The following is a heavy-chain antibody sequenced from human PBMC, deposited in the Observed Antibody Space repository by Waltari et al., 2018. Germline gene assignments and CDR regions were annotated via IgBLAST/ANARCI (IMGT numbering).Heavy chain of an antibody. V-gene: IGHV6-1*01. J-gene: IGHJ3*02. CDR1: GASLSRNGVA. CDR3: ARGRNSAFDI. CDR2: TYYSSKWYN. Sequence: QEQLQQSGPGLVKPSQTLSLTCAISGASLSRNGVAWNWVRQSPSRGLEWLGRTYYSSKWYNDYGESVKSRITINPDTSKNQFSLQLNSVTPDDTAVYYCARGRNSAFDIWGQGTMVTVSS.